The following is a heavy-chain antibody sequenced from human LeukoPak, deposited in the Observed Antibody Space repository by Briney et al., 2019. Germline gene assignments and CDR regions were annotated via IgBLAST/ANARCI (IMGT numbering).Heavy chain of an antibody. CDR1: GYRFTSYW. CDR2: IYPGDSDT. V-gene: IGHV5-51*01. D-gene: IGHD1-26*01. Sequence: GESLKISFKGSGYRFTSYWIGWVRPMPGKGLEGMGIIYPGDSDTRYSPSFQGPGTISADKSISTAYLQWSSLKASDTAMYYCARRVVGATTARYYYMDVWGKGTTVTVSS. CDR3: ARRVVGATTARYYYMDV. J-gene: IGHJ6*03.